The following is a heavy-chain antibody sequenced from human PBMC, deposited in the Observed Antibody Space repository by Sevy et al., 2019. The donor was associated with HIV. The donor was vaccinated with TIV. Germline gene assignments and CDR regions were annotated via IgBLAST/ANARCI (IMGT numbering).Heavy chain of an antibody. V-gene: IGHV5-51*01. D-gene: IGHD3-22*01. Sequence: GESLKISCKGSGYSFTSYWIGWVRQMPGKGLEWMGIIYPGDSDTRYSPSFQGQVTISADKSISTAYLQWSSLKASDTAMYYCARYYYDSSGYYWSGYCDYGMDVWGQGTTVTVSS. CDR2: IYPGDSDT. CDR3: ARYYYDSSGYYWSGYCDYGMDV. J-gene: IGHJ6*02. CDR1: GYSFTSYW.